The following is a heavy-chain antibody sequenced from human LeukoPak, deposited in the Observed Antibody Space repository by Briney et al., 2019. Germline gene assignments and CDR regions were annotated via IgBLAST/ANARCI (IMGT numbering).Heavy chain of an antibody. CDR3: AKGITAPTSLPDDDAFDI. V-gene: IGHV3-21*01. CDR2: ISTSGTST. D-gene: IGHD6-25*01. CDR1: GFTFSSYN. J-gene: IGHJ3*02. Sequence: GALRLSCAASGFTFSSYNMNWVRQAPGKGLEWVSSISTSGTSTYYADSVKGRFTISRDNAKNSLYLQMNSLRAEDTAVYYCAKGITAPTSLPDDDAFDIWGQGTMVTVSS.